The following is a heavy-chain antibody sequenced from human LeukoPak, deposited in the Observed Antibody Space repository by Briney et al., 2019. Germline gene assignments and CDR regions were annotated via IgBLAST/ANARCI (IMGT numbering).Heavy chain of an antibody. CDR1: GFTFSSYE. V-gene: IGHV3-48*03. CDR2: ISSSGSTI. Sequence: SGGSLRLSCAASGFTFSSYEMNWVRQAPGKGLEWVSYISSSGSTIYYADSVKGRFTISRDNSKNTLYLQMNSLRAEDTAVYYCAKAGGAPPRSYYYMDVWGKGTTVTISS. CDR3: AKAGGAPPRSYYYMDV. J-gene: IGHJ6*03. D-gene: IGHD3-16*01.